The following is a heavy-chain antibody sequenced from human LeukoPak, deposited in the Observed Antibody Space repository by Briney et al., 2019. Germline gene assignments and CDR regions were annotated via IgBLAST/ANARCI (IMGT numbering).Heavy chain of an antibody. J-gene: IGHJ4*02. V-gene: IGHV3-30-3*01. D-gene: IGHD5-24*01. Sequence: PGGSLRLSCAASGFTFSHYNMHWVRQAPGKGLTWVAIISYDGSNQYYADSVKGRFTISRDNSKNTLYLQMNSLRAEDTAVYYCARVDRWLEFDALYWGQGTLVTVFS. CDR2: ISYDGSNQ. CDR1: GFTFSHYN. CDR3: ARVDRWLEFDALY.